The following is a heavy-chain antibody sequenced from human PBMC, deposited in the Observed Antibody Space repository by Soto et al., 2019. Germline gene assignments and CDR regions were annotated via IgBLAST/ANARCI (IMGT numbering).Heavy chain of an antibody. V-gene: IGHV4-39*01. Sequence: ETRSLTCIVSGASIISSSYYWGWLRQPPGKGLEGIGSIYYSGRTYYNPSFKSPVTISIDTSKNQFSLKLSSVTATDTAVYYCARQRVTVVTQYYIDLWGQGAMVTVSS. CDR3: ARQRVTVVTQYYIDL. J-gene: IGHJ4*01. CDR1: GASIISSSYY. D-gene: IGHD2-21*02. CDR2: IYYSGRT.